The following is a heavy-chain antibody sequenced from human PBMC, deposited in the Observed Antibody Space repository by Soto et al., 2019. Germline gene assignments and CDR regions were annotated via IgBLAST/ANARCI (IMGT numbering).Heavy chain of an antibody. Sequence: SVKVSCKASGYTFTGYYMHWVRQAPGQGLEGMGWINPNRGGTNHAQKFQGWVTMTRDTSISPTYMELSRLRSDDTAVYYCARGGYSYGYHRWFDPWGQGKLVTGSS. CDR1: GYTFTGYY. J-gene: IGHJ5*02. D-gene: IGHD5-18*01. V-gene: IGHV1-2*04. CDR2: INPNRGGT. CDR3: ARGGYSYGYHRWFDP.